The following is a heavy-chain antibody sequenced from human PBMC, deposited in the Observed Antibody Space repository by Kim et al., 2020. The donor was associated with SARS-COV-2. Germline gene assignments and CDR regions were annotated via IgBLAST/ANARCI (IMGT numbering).Heavy chain of an antibody. J-gene: IGHJ4*02. V-gene: IGHV3-30*04. CDR3: ARDHMDYYASSGYSPFDY. CDR1: GFTFSSYA. CDR2: ISYDGSNK. D-gene: IGHD3-22*01. Sequence: GGSLRLSCAASGFTFSSYAMNWVRQAPGKGLEWVAVISYDGSNKYYADSVKGRFTISRDNAKNSLYLQMNSLRDEDTAVYYCARDHMDYYASSGYSPFDYWGQGTLVTVSS.